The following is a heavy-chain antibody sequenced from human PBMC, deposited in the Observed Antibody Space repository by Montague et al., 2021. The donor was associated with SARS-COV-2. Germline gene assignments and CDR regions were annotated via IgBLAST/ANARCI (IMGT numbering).Heavy chain of an antibody. J-gene: IGHJ4*02. V-gene: IGHV4-39*01. CDR1: GGSITNSNYY. D-gene: IGHD2-21*02. CDR2: IFYKGST. Sequence: SETLSLTCSVSGGSITNSNYYWVWIRQPPGKGLEWNGRIFYKGSTYSNPYIKSRMTLSADTSKNQFSLRLRSVTAADTAVYVCARLSCIPTAEPLTFDYWGQGALVTVSS. CDR3: ARLSCIPTAEPLTFDY.